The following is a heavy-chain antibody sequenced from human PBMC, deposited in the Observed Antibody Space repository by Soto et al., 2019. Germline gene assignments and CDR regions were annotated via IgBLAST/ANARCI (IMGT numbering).Heavy chain of an antibody. CDR2: IYYRGNA. Sequence: PXXTLSLPYTVCGGSIGSSSTYWSCIRQPPGKGLEWIGSIYYRGNAYYNPSLQTRVTISLDKSKSQFSLKLNSVTAADSAVYFCARLEGLATISYYFDFWGPGALVTVSS. CDR1: GGSIGSSSTY. J-gene: IGHJ4*02. CDR3: ARLEGLATISYYFDF. V-gene: IGHV4-39*01. D-gene: IGHD3-9*01.